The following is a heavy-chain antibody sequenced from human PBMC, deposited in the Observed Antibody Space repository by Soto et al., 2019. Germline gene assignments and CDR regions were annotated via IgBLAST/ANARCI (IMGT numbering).Heavy chain of an antibody. V-gene: IGHV1-2*02. CDR2: ITPNSGGT. Sequence: QVQLVQAGAELKKPGASVKVSCKASGYSFTDYYIHWVRQAPGQVLEWMGWITPNSGGTKYAQKFQGRVTMTRDTYISTAYMELTRLASDDTAVYYCASDSTQHWSSVENWFDPWGQGTLVTVSS. CDR1: GYSFTDYY. J-gene: IGHJ5*02. CDR3: ASDSTQHWSSVENWFDP. D-gene: IGHD1-1*01.